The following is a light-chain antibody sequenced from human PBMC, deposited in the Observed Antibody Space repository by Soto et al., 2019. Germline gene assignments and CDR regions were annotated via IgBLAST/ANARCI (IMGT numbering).Light chain of an antibody. CDR3: AAWHDSLNGVL. J-gene: IGLJ2*01. CDR1: SSSIGSNY. Sequence: QLVLTQPPSASGTPGQRVTISCSESSSSIGSNYIYWYQQFPGTAPKLLIYSNNQRPSGVPDRFSGSKSGSSASLAISGLQSEDEADYYCAAWHDSLNGVLFGGGTKVTVL. V-gene: IGLV1-44*01. CDR2: SNN.